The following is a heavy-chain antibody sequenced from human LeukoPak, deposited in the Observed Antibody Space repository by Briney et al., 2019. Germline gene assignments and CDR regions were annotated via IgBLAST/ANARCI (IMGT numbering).Heavy chain of an antibody. J-gene: IGHJ4*02. CDR1: GFTFSSYG. CDR3: AKDRDGDYVFDY. V-gene: IGHV3-30*18. CDR2: ISYDGSNK. D-gene: IGHD4-17*01. Sequence: GRSLRLSCAASGFTFSSYGMHWVRQAPGKGLKWVAVISYDGSNKYYADSVKGRFTISRDNSKSTLYLQMNSLRAEDTAVYYCAKDRDGDYVFDYWGQGTLVIVSS.